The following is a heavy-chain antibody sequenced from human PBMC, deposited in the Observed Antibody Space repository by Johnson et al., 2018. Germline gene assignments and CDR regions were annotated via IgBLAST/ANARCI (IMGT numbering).Heavy chain of an antibody. D-gene: IGHD1-1*01. J-gene: IGHJ3*02. CDR1: GFIFSSYW. V-gene: IGHV3-15*01. CDR2: INSKTDGGTR. CDR3: TTGRRGAFDI. Sequence: VQLVQSGGGLVQPGGSLRLSCAASGFIFSSYWMSWVRQAPGKGLEWVGRINSKTDGGTRDYAAPVKGRFTISRDESKNTLYLQLNSLKTEDTAVYYCTTGRRGAFDIWGQGTMVTVSS.